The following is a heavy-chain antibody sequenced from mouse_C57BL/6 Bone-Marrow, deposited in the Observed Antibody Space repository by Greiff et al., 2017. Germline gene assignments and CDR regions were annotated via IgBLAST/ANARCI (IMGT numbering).Heavy chain of an antibody. D-gene: IGHD2-4*01. CDR1: GFSLTSYG. V-gene: IGHV2-2*01. CDR3: ASRDYTAWFAY. Sequence: QVQLKQSGPGLVQPSQSLSITCTVSGFSLTSYGVHWVRQSPGKGLEWLGVIWSGGSTDYNAAFISRLSISKDNSKSQVFFKMNSLQADDTAIYYCASRDYTAWFAYWGQGTLVTVSA. CDR2: IWSGGST. J-gene: IGHJ3*01.